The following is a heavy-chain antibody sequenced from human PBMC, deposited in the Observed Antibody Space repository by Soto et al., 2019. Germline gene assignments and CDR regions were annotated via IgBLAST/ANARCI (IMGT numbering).Heavy chain of an antibody. CDR3: ALGWSNSWPY. D-gene: IGHD2-8*02. Sequence: PSDTMSLTCIVADRSVSGDFWCWIRQPPGKGLEWIAFVYDSGSTNYNPSLKSRVTVSVDTSNNQFSLKLISVTAADTAVYYCALGWSNSWPYCGQGTLFIVS. CDR1: DRSVSGDF. CDR2: VYDSGST. V-gene: IGHV4-59*02. J-gene: IGHJ4*02.